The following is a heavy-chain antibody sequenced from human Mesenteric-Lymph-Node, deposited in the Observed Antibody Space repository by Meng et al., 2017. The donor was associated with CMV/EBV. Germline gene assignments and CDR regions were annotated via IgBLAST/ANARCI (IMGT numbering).Heavy chain of an antibody. CDR2: ISYRGST. Sequence: GSLRLSCTVSGGSISISDYYWAWIRQPPGKGLEWIGSISYRGSTYYNPSPKSRVTISVDTSKNQFSLRLTSVTAADTAVYYCARAYCTNGVCYWPHYYYYYGTDVWGQGTTVTVSS. J-gene: IGHJ6*02. D-gene: IGHD2-8*01. V-gene: IGHV4-39*07. CDR1: GGSISISDYY. CDR3: ARAYCTNGVCYWPHYYYYYGTDV.